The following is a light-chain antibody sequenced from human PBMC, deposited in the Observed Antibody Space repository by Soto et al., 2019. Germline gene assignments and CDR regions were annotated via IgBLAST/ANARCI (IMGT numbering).Light chain of an antibody. J-gene: IGKJ3*01. CDR3: QQGHSMPFT. CDR1: QSVSSY. CDR2: DAS. Sequence: EIVLSQSPATLSLSPGERATVSCRASQSVSSYLAWYQQKPGQAPRLLISDASNRATGIPARFSGSGSGTDFTLTISSLQPEDFATYFCQQGHSMPFTFGPGTKVDIK. V-gene: IGKV3-11*01.